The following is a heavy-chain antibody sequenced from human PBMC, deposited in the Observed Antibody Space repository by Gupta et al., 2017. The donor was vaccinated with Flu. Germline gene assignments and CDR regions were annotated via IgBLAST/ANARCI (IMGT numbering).Heavy chain of an antibody. J-gene: IGHJ6*03. V-gene: IGHV3-33*01. CDR2: IWYDGSNK. D-gene: IGHD1-7*01. CDR3: ARDKEGWNYVAWDYYMDV. Sequence: KGLEWVAVIWYDGSNKYYADSVKGRFTISRDNSKNTLYLQMNSLRAEDTAVYYCARDKEGWNYVAWDYYMDVWGKGTTVTVSS.